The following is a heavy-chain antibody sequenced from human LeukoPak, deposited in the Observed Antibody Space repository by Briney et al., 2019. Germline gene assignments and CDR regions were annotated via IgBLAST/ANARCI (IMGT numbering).Heavy chain of an antibody. D-gene: IGHD2-2*01. CDR1: GFTFSSYS. CDR2: ISSSSSTI. J-gene: IGHJ5*02. Sequence: GGSLRLSCAASGFTFSSYSMNWVSQAPGKGLEWVSYISSSSSTIYYADSVKGRFTISRDNAKNSLYLQMNSLRAEDTAVYYCARDKCSSTSCNWFDPWGQGTLVTVSS. V-gene: IGHV3-48*04. CDR3: ARDKCSSTSCNWFDP.